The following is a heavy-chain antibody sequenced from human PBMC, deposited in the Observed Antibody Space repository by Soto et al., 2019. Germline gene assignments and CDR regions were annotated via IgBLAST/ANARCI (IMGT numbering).Heavy chain of an antibody. J-gene: IGHJ6*03. CDR2: ISGSGGST. CDR1: GFTFSSYA. D-gene: IGHD4-17*01. Sequence: GGSLRLSCAASGFTFSSYAMSWVRQAPGKGLEWVSAISGSGGSTYYADSVKGRFTISRDNSKNTLYLQMNSLRAEDTAVYYCAKGNYGDYLGYYYMDVWGKGTTVTVSS. V-gene: IGHV3-23*01. CDR3: AKGNYGDYLGYYYMDV.